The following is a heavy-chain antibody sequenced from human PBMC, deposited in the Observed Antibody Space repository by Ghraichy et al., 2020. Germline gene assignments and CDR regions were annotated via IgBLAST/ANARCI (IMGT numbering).Heavy chain of an antibody. CDR3: AKDTSYYDSSGYYFYY. D-gene: IGHD3-22*01. J-gene: IGHJ4*02. CDR2: ISGSGGST. CDR1: GFTFSSYA. V-gene: IGHV3-23*01. Sequence: GGSLRLSCAASGFTFSSYAMSWVRQAPGKGLEWVSAISGSGGSTYYADSVKGRFTISRDNSKNTLYLQINSLRAEDTAVYYCAKDTSYYDSSGYYFYYWGQGTLVTVSS.